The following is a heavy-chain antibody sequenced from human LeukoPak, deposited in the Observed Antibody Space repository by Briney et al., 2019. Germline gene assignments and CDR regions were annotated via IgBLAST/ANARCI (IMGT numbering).Heavy chain of an antibody. Sequence: ASVKVSRKCSGYTFTGYYMHWVRQGPGQGLEWMGWINPNSGGTNYAQKFQGRGTMTRDTSISTAYMYLSRLRSEDTVVYYCARDALSIVVVPAGRSLYYYYYMDVWGKGTTVTVSS. J-gene: IGHJ6*03. CDR2: INPNSGGT. D-gene: IGHD2-2*01. CDR1: GYTFTGYY. CDR3: ARDALSIVVVPAGRSLYYYYYMDV. V-gene: IGHV1-2*02.